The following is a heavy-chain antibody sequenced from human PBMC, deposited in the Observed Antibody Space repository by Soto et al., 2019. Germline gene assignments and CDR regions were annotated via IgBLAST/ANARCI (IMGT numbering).Heavy chain of an antibody. Sequence: PGESLKISCKGSGYNFNTYWIAWVRQMPGKGLEWMGIIYPSDSDTRYSPSFQGQVTISADKSITTAYLQWSSLKASDTAMYYCARATAKFEYWGQGTQVTVSS. CDR2: IYPSDSDT. CDR3: ARATAKFEY. D-gene: IGHD2-21*02. J-gene: IGHJ4*02. V-gene: IGHV5-51*01. CDR1: GYNFNTYW.